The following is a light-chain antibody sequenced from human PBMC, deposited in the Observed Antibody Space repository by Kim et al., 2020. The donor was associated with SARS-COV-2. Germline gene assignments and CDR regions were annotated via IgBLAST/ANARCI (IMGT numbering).Light chain of an antibody. CDR1: SLRSYS. V-gene: IGLV3-19*01. Sequence: SSELTQDPAVSVALGQTVRITCQGDSLRSYSASWYQQKPGQPPVLVLYGRKLPSGIPDRFSGSSSGNTASLTITGAQAEDGADYYCHSRDSSTTRNYVFG. CDR3: HSRDSSTTRNYV. CDR2: GR. J-gene: IGLJ1*01.